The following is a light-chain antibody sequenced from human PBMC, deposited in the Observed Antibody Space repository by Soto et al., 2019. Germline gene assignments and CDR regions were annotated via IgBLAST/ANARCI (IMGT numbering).Light chain of an antibody. Sequence: EIVMTQSPATLSVSPGERATLSCRASQSITNNLAWYQQKPGQGPRLIIYGASTRATAIPARFSGSGFGTEFTLTISSLQSEDFAVYYCQQYNDWPPSTFGQGTKVEI. CDR2: GAS. V-gene: IGKV3-15*01. CDR1: QSITNN. CDR3: QQYNDWPPST. J-gene: IGKJ2*01.